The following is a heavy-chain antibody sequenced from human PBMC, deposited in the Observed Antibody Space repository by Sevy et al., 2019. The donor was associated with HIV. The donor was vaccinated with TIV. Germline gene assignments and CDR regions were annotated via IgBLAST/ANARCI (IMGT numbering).Heavy chain of an antibody. CDR3: ARASGGDRLDYYGMDV. V-gene: IGHV4-38-2*01. CDR2: GYHGGST. Sequence: SETLSLTCAVSNYSISSGYYWGWIRQPPGKGLEWIGNGYHGGSTYYNPSLQSRVTISLDTSKNRFSLRLRSVTAADTAVYYCARASGGDRLDYYGMDVWGQGTTVTVS. CDR1: NYSISSGYY. D-gene: IGHD2-21*02. J-gene: IGHJ6*02.